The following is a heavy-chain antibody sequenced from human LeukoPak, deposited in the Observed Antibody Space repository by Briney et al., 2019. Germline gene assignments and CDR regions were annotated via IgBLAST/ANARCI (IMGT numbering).Heavy chain of an antibody. J-gene: IGHJ6*03. CDR3: ARGRGYSYGYYYYYMDV. CDR1: GGSFSGYY. Sequence: PSETLSLTCVVYGGSFSGYYWSWIRQPPGKGLEWIGEINHSGSTNYNPSLKSRVTISVDTSKNQFSLKLSSVTAADTAVYYCARGRGYSYGYYYYYMDVWGKGTTVTVSS. CDR2: INHSGST. D-gene: IGHD5-18*01. V-gene: IGHV4-34*01.